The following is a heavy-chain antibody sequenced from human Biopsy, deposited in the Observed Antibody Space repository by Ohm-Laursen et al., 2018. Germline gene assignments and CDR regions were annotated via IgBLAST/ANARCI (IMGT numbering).Heavy chain of an antibody. J-gene: IGHJ5*02. Sequence: ASVKVSCNASGFSFTGYYIHWVRQAPGQGLQWMGLINPSHGRTGSAQKFQGRVTMTRDTSISTAYVDLSSLRSDDTAVYYCTRGGYYYDSLAYYYWFDPWGQGTLVTVSS. CDR1: GFSFTGYY. CDR3: TRGGYYYDSLAYYYWFDP. D-gene: IGHD3-22*01. CDR2: INPSHGRT. V-gene: IGHV1-2*06.